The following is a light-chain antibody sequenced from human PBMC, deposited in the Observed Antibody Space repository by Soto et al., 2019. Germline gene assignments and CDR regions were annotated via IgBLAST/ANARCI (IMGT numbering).Light chain of an antibody. CDR3: QQYDNVPRT. J-gene: IGKJ2*01. V-gene: IGKV1-33*01. CDR2: DAS. Sequence: DIQMTQSPSSLSASVGDRVTITCQASQDINNYLNWFQQKPGQAPKLLIYDASNLQTGVPSRSSGSGSGTDFTFTISSLQPEDIGTYYCQQYDNVPRTFGQGTRLEI. CDR1: QDINNY.